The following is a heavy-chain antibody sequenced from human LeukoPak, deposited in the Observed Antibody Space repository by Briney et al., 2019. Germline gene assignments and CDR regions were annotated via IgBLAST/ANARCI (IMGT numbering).Heavy chain of an antibody. Sequence: GGSLRLSCLASGFTFSSYVMNWVRQTPGKGLEWVSSISVSGGSTFYADSVKGRFTISRDNSKNTLYLQLNGLRTEDTALYYCAKDRLLNCRGDCYIFDYWGQGTLVTVSS. CDR1: GFTFSSYV. CDR3: AKDRLLNCRGDCYIFDY. J-gene: IGHJ4*02. V-gene: IGHV3-23*01. D-gene: IGHD2-21*01. CDR2: ISVSGGST.